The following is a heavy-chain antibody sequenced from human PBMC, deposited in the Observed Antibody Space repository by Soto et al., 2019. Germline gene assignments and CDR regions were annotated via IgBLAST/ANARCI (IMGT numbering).Heavy chain of an antibody. CDR1: GFKFSSSA. J-gene: IGHJ5*01. CDR2: ITTGGTT. Sequence: PGGSLRLSCAASGFKFSSSAMTWVRQGPGKGLQWVSTITTGGTTYYADSVKGRFTISRDNSKNTLYLQMNSLRGDDTAVYYCVRIDVANFESWGQGTLVTVSS. V-gene: IGHV3-23*01. CDR3: VRIDVANFES.